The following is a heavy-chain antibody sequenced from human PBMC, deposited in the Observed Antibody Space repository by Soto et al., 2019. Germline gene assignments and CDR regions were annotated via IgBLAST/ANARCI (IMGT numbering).Heavy chain of an antibody. V-gene: IGHV4-34*01. CDR1: GGSFSGYY. CDR3: ARKMPTMIVVVIQNWFDP. J-gene: IGHJ5*02. D-gene: IGHD3-22*01. CDR2: INHSGST. Sequence: QVQLQQWGAGLLKPSETLSLTCAVYGGSFSGYYWSWIRQPPGKGLEWIGEINHSGSTNYNPSLKRRATISVDTSKNQFSRKLSSVTAADTAVYYCARKMPTMIVVVIQNWFDPWGQGTLVTVSS.